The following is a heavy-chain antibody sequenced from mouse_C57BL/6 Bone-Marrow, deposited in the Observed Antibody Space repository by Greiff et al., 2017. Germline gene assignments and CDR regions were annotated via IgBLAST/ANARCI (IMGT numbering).Heavy chain of an antibody. J-gene: IGHJ3*01. CDR3: ARDPVISYYGSSWFAY. D-gene: IGHD1-1*01. Sequence: VQLQESGAELARPGASVKLSCKASGYTFTSYGISWVKQRTGQGLEWIGEIYPRSGNTYYNEKFKGKATLTADKSSSTAYMELRSLTSEDSAVYFSARDPVISYYGSSWFAYWGQGTLVTVSA. CDR2: IYPRSGNT. V-gene: IGHV1-81*01. CDR1: GYTFTSYG.